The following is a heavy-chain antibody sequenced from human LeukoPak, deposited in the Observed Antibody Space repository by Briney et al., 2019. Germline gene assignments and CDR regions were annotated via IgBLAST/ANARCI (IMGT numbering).Heavy chain of an antibody. CDR3: ARGHRMTTVTTRIGYYFDY. V-gene: IGHV1-46*01. D-gene: IGHD4-17*01. J-gene: IGHJ4*02. Sequence: GASVKVSCKASGYTFTSYYMHWVRQAPGQGLEWMGIINPSGGSTSYAQKFQGRVTMTRDTSTSTVYMELSSLRSEDTAVYYCARGHRMTTVTTRIGYYFDYWGQGTLVTVSS. CDR2: INPSGGST. CDR1: GYTFTSYY.